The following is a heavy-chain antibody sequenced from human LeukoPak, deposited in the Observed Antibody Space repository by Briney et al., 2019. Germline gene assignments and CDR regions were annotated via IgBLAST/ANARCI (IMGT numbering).Heavy chain of an antibody. CDR1: GFSFGSYS. CDR3: AREPTTNCFDS. CDR2: ISGSGTTI. J-gene: IGHJ5*01. V-gene: IGHV3-48*02. D-gene: IGHD1-1*01. Sequence: PGGSLRLSCAASGFSFGSYSMNWVRLAPGKGLEWVSYISGSGTTIYYADSVRGRFTISRDNAKNSLFLQMNGLRDEDTAVYYCAREPTTNCFDSWGQGTLVTVSS.